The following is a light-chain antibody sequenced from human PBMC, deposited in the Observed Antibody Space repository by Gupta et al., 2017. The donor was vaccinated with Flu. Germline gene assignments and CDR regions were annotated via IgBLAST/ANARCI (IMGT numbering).Light chain of an antibody. CDR2: DAS. J-gene: IGKJ1*01. CDR1: RDVRDY. V-gene: IGKV3D-20*01. CDR3: QQYDTSPPT. Sequence: EIVLTQSPTTGYLSPGEGATLSCGASRDVRDYIAWYQPKPGLAPRLLIYDASRRATGIPDRFSGSGSGRDFTLTLKALEPEDFAVYSCQQYDTSPPTFGQGTRVEI.